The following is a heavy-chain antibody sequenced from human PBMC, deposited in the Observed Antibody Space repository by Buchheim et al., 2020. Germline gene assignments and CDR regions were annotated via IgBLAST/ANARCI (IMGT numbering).Heavy chain of an antibody. CDR3: TKKLLSGSYPFDN. J-gene: IGHJ4*03. D-gene: IGHD3-22*01. CDR2: ISGGGDYT. Sequence: EVQLLESGGGLVQPGGSLRLSCAASGLTFSSSAMNWVRQAPGKGLEWVSSISGGGDYTYYADSVMGRFTISRDNSESTLFLQMNSLRAEDTAVYYCTKKLLSGSYPFDNWGKGTL. CDR1: GLTFSSSA. V-gene: IGHV3-23*01.